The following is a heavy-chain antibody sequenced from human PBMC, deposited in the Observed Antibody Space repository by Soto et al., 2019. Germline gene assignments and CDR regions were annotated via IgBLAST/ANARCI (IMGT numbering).Heavy chain of an antibody. CDR3: ARRYAGNFDY. Sequence: QVQLQESGPGLVKPSETLSLTCTVSGGSISSYYWSWIRQPPGKGLEWIGYIYYSWSTNYHPSLKSRVNISVDTSNNQFSLKLSSVTAADTAVYYCARRYAGNFDYWGQGTLVTVSS. D-gene: IGHD2-8*01. CDR2: IYYSWST. J-gene: IGHJ4*02. CDR1: GGSISSYY. V-gene: IGHV4-59*01.